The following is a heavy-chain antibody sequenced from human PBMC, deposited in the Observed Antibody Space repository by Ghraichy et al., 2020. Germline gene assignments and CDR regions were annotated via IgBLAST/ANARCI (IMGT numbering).Heavy chain of an antibody. Sequence: GGSLRLSRAEEETIVSSQAISCARQAPGKKLEWVSGVSGPGGRTYYADSVKGRFTISRDNANQMLYVQMDSLRVEDTATYYCTRDRATMGRGGFDYWGQGTLVTV. CDR1: ETIVSSQA. D-gene: IGHD3-10*01. CDR3: TRDRATMGRGGFDY. J-gene: IGHJ4*02. CDR2: VSGPGGRT. V-gene: IGHV3-23*01.